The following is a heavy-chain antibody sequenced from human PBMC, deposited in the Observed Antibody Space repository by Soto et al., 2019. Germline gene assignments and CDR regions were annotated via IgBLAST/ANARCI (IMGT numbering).Heavy chain of an antibody. Sequence: PXVSLRLSCAASGFTFSSYAVSWVRQAPGKGLEWVSAISGSGGSTYYADSVKGRFTISRDNSKNTLYLQMNSLRAEDTAVYYCAKDHQGWDYYGSGSYPSWFDPWGQGTLVTVSS. J-gene: IGHJ5*02. D-gene: IGHD3-10*01. CDR2: ISGSGGST. CDR3: AKDHQGWDYYGSGSYPSWFDP. CDR1: GFTFSSYA. V-gene: IGHV3-23*01.